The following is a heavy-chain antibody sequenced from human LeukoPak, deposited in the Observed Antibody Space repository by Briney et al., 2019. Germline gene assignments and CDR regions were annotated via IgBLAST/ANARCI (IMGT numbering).Heavy chain of an antibody. J-gene: IGHJ6*02. CDR3: ARRRAAMVTNYYYGMDV. D-gene: IGHD5-18*01. CDR2: IHHSGSTY. V-gene: IGHV4-30-4*01. CDR1: GGSISSGDYY. Sequence: SETLSLTCTVSGGSISSGDYYWSWIRQPPGKGLEWIGYIHHSGSTYYYNPSLKSRVTMSVDTSKNQFSLQLSSVTAADTAVYYCARRRAAMVTNYYYGMDVWGQGTTVTVSS.